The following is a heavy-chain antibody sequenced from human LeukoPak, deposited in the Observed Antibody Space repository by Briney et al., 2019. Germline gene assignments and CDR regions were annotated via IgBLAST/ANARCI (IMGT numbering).Heavy chain of an antibody. D-gene: IGHD6-19*01. Sequence: SETLSLTCSVSGGSISGSSYYWGWIRQPPGKGLEWIGSMYYSGSTYYNPSLKSRVSISVDTSKIQFSLQLNSVTVADTAVYYCAISSSGWPIDFWGQGTLVTVSS. CDR1: GGSISGSSYY. CDR2: MYYSGST. V-gene: IGHV4-39*01. J-gene: IGHJ4*02. CDR3: AISSSGWPIDF.